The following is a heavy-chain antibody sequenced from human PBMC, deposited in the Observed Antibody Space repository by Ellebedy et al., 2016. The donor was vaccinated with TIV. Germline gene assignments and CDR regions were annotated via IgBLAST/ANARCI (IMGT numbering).Heavy chain of an antibody. CDR1: GFTFSTYA. D-gene: IGHD2-21*01. CDR3: VKDRGSVVRDFDY. Sequence: PGGSLRLSCSASGFTFSTYAMHWVRQAPGKGLEYVSAITNDGDNTYYADSLKARFTISRDNSKNTLYLQMSSLRTEDTAVYYCVKDRGSVVRDFDYWGQGTLVTVSS. CDR2: ITNDGDNT. V-gene: IGHV3-64D*09. J-gene: IGHJ4*02.